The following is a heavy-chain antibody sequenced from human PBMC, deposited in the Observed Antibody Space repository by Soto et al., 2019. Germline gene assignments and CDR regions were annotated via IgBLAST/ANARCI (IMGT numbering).Heavy chain of an antibody. V-gene: IGHV3-21*01. CDR3: AREGYNWNYKGDY. Sequence: EVQLVESGGGLVKPGGSLRLSCAASGFTFSSYSMNWVRQAPGKGLEWVSSISSSSGYIYYADSVKGRFTISRDNAKNSLYLQMNSLRAEDTAVYYCAREGYNWNYKGDYWGQGTLVTVSS. J-gene: IGHJ4*02. CDR1: GFTFSSYS. D-gene: IGHD1-7*01. CDR2: ISSSSGYI.